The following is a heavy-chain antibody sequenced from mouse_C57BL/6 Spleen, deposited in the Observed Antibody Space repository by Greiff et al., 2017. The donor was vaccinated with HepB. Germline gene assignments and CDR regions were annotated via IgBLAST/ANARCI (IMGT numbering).Heavy chain of an antibody. CDR1: GYTFTDYY. V-gene: IGHV1-26*01. Sequence: VQLQQSGPELVKPGASVKISCKASGYTFTDYYMNWVKQSHGKSLEWIGDINPNNGGTSYNQKFKGKATLTVDKSSSTAYMALRSLTSEDSAVYYCARGARQLGRGFAYWGPGTLVTVSA. CDR2: INPNNGGT. J-gene: IGHJ3*01. D-gene: IGHD3-2*01. CDR3: ARGARQLGRGFAY.